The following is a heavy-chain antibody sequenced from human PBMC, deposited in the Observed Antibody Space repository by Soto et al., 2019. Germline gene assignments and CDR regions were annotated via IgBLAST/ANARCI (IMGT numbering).Heavy chain of an antibody. CDR3: ARSVAGPGADIDD. D-gene: IGHD2-8*02. V-gene: IGHV4-59*01. CDR1: GGSISGSY. J-gene: IGHJ4*02. Sequence: LSLTCSVSGGSISGSYWSWIRQSPGKGLEWLGYVYYTGSTNYSPSLRSRVSISVDTSKNEFSLRLSSVTAADTAVYFCARSVAGPGADIDDWGQGTQVTVSS. CDR2: VYYTGST.